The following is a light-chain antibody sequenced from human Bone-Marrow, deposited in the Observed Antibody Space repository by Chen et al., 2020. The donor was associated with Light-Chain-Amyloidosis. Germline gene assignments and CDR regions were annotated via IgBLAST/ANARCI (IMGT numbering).Light chain of an antibody. CDR1: NIGSTS. CDR2: DDS. CDR3: QVCDRSSDRPV. J-gene: IGLJ3*02. V-gene: IGLV3-21*02. Sequence: SYVLTQPSSVSVAPGQTATIACGGNNIGSTSVHWYQQTPGQAPLLVVYDDSDRPSGIPGRLSGSNSGNTATLTISRVEAGDEADYYCQVCDRSSDRPVFGGGTKLTVL.